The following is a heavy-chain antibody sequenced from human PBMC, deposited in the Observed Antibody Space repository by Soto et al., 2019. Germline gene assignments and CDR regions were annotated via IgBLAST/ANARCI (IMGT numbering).Heavy chain of an antibody. CDR1: GFTFSAYW. J-gene: IGHJ4*02. V-gene: IGHV3-7*05. Sequence: EVHLVESGGDLVQPGGSLRLSCTASGFTFSAYWMQWVRQAPGKGLEWVAIIKQDGSEKYYVDSVTGRFTISRDNAKNSLYLQMSSLRAEDTAMYYCVGSRGWLSDYWGQGTLVTVSS. CDR3: VGSRGWLSDY. D-gene: IGHD6-19*01. CDR2: IKQDGSEK.